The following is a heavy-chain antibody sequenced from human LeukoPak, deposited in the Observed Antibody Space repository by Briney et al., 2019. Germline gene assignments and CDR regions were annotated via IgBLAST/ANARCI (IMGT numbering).Heavy chain of an antibody. V-gene: IGHV4-28*01. D-gene: IGHD2/OR15-2a*01. CDR3: ARIYGRTDY. CDR2: IYYDGTT. Sequence: SETLSLTCAVSGHSIRSSNWWGWIRQPPGKGLEWIGYIYYDGTTYYNPSLKSRVTMSVDTSNNQFSLKLSSVTAVDAAVYYCARIYGRTDYWGQGTLVTVSS. J-gene: IGHJ4*02. CDR1: GHSIRSSNW.